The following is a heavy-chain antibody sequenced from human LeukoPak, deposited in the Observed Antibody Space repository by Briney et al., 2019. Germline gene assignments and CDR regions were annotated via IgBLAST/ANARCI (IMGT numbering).Heavy chain of an antibody. Sequence: GGSLRLSCAASGFTFSNAWMSWVRQAPGKGLEWVGRIKSKTDGGTTDYAASVKGRFTISRDDSKNTLYLQMNSLKTEDTAVYYCTTDDYSGYDIFDYWGQGTLVTVSS. D-gene: IGHD5-12*01. CDR1: GFTFSNAW. CDR3: TTDDYSGYDIFDY. V-gene: IGHV3-15*01. J-gene: IGHJ4*02. CDR2: IKSKTDGGTT.